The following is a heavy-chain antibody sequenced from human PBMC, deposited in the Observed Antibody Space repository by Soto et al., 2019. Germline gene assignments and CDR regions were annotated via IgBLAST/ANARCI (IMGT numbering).Heavy chain of an antibody. J-gene: IGHJ5*01. CDR2: INHSGRV. CDR3: STRAYDTNGYYRFDP. Sequence: SETLSLTCAVYGGSFSGHSWTWIRQSPGKGLEWIGDINHSGRVNYSPSLKSRVTISLDTSKNQFFLTLSAVTAADTAMYYCSTRAYDTNGYYRFDPWGQGTLVTVSS. D-gene: IGHD3-22*01. CDR1: GGSFSGHS. V-gene: IGHV4-34*01.